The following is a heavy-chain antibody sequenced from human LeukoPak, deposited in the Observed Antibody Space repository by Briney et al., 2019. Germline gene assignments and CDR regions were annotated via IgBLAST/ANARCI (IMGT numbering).Heavy chain of an antibody. V-gene: IGHV1-8*01. D-gene: IGHD3-3*01. CDR1: GYTFTSYD. J-gene: IGHJ6*04. Sequence: GASVKVSCKASGYTFTSYDINWVRQATGQGLEWMGWTNPNSGNTGYAQKFQGRVTMTEDTSTDTAYMELSSLRSEDTAVYYCATPSYYDFWSGYYTGILDVWGKGTTVTVSS. CDR3: ATPSYYDFWSGYYTGILDV. CDR2: TNPNSGNT.